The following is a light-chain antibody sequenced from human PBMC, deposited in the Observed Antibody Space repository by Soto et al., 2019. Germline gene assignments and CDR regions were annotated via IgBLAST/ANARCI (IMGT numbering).Light chain of an antibody. Sequence: EIVLTQSPATLSLSPGERATLSCRASQSVGGHLAWYQQKPGQAPRLLIHDASERATGIPARFSGSGSETIFTLTISSLEPDDFAVYYCQQRNNWPPSITFGQGTRLEIK. CDR3: QQRNNWPPSIT. J-gene: IGKJ5*01. V-gene: IGKV3-11*01. CDR1: QSVGGH. CDR2: DAS.